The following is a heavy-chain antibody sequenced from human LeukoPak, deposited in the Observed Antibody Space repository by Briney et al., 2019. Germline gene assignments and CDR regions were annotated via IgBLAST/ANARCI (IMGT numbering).Heavy chain of an antibody. CDR2: IYTSGST. CDR1: GGSICSYY. V-gene: IGHV4-4*09. J-gene: IGHJ4*02. CDR3: ARQRAIAAPSFDY. Sequence: SETLSLTCTVSGGSICSYYWSWIRQPPGKGLEWIGYIYTSGSTNYNPSLKSRVTISVDTSKNQFSLKLSSVTAADTAVYYCARQRAIAAPSFDYWGQGTLVTVSS. D-gene: IGHD6-6*01.